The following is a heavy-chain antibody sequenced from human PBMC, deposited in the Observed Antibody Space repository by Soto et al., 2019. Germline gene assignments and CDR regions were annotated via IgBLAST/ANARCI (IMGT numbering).Heavy chain of an antibody. J-gene: IGHJ4*02. V-gene: IGHV4-31*03. CDR3: ARTLWFGNFDY. CDR2: IYYSGST. D-gene: IGHD3-10*01. CDR1: GGSISSGGYY. Sequence: PSETLSLTCTVSGGSISSGGYYWSWIRQHPGKGLEWIGYIYYSGSTYYNPSLKSRVTISVDTSKNQFSLKLSSVTAADTAVYHCARTLWFGNFDYWGQGTLVTVSS.